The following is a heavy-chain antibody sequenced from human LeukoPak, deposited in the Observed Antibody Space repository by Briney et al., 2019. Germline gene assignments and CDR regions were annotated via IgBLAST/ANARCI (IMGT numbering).Heavy chain of an antibody. CDR3: ARGERNYYGSGSYFDYYYGMDV. V-gene: IGHV4-34*01. J-gene: IGHJ6*02. Sequence: PSETLSLTCAVYGGAFSGYYWSWIRQPPGKGLGWIGEINHSGSTNYNPSLKSRVTISVDTSKNQFSLKLSSVTAADTAVYYCARGERNYYGSGSYFDYYYGMDVWGQGTTVTVSS. CDR1: GGAFSGYY. D-gene: IGHD3-10*01. CDR2: INHSGST.